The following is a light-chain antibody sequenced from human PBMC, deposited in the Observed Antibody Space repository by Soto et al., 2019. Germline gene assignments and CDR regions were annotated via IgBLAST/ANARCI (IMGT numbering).Light chain of an antibody. CDR2: GAS. V-gene: IGKV3-15*01. CDR3: QQYDNWWT. CDR1: QSVSSN. Sequence: EIVMTQSPATLSVSPGARATLSCRASQSVSSNLAWYQKKPGQAPRLLIYGASTMATGIPARFSGSGSGTEFTLTISSLQSEVVAVYYCQQYDNWWTFGQGTRVDIK. J-gene: IGKJ1*01.